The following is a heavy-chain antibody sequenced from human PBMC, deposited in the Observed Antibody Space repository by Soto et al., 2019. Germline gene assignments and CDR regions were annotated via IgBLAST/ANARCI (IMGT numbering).Heavy chain of an antibody. J-gene: IGHJ6*02. CDR2: ISPYTGNT. CDR3: VMVDNYVTPTPQDV. V-gene: IGHV1-18*01. CDR1: GYIFVNYG. D-gene: IGHD3-16*01. Sequence: QVQLVQSGDEVKKPGASVKVSCKASGYIFVNYGIAWVRQAPGQGLEWMGWISPYTGNTHSASKVQGRLTMTTDTSTCTAYMDLGSLTSHDTAVYYCVMVDNYVTPTPQDVWGQGTTVPVSS.